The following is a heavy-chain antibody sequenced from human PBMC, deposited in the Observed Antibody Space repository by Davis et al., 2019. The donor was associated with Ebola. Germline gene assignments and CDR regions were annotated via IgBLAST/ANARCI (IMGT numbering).Heavy chain of an antibody. J-gene: IGHJ4*02. D-gene: IGHD3-16*01. CDR3: ARDRGSPLRTRGHDY. CDR2: ISSSSSYI. V-gene: IGHV3-21*01. CDR1: GFTFSSYG. Sequence: GGSLRLSCAASGFTFSSYGMNWVRQAPGKGLEWVSSISSSSSYIYYADSVKGRFTISRDNAKNSLYLQMNSLRAEDTAVYYCARDRGSPLRTRGHDYWGQGTLVTVSS.